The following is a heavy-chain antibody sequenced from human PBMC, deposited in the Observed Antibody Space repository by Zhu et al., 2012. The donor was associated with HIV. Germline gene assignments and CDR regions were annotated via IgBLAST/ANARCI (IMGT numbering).Heavy chain of an antibody. CDR2: IYHRGTI. Sequence: QVQLQESGPGLVKASETLSLTCGVSGYSIRSGYYWGWIRQPPGKGLEWIGSIYHRGTIYYNPSLKSRVTLSMDTSKNQFSLKLSSVTAADTAVYYCSREYYGSGSYQESYWGQGNPGHRRL. J-gene: IGHJ4*02. CDR1: GYSIRSGYY. V-gene: IGHV4-38-2*02. CDR3: SREYYGSGSYQESY. D-gene: IGHD3-10*01.